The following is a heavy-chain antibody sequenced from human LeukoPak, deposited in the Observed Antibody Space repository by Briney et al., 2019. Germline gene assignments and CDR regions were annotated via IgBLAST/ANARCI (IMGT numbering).Heavy chain of an antibody. Sequence: SETLSLTCTVSGGSISSYYWSWIRQPPGKGLEWIGYIYYSGSTNYNPSLKSRVTISVDTSKNQFSLKLSSVTAADTAVYYCARGDYNSIAATASRYYYYGMDVWGQGTTVTVSS. CDR1: GGSISSYY. D-gene: IGHD6-13*01. V-gene: IGHV4-59*12. CDR3: ARGDYNSIAATASRYYYYGMDV. J-gene: IGHJ6*02. CDR2: IYYSGST.